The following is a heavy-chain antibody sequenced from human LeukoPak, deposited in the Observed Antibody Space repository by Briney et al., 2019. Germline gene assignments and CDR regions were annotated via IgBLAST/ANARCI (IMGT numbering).Heavy chain of an antibody. CDR1: GFTFSSFA. CDR3: ATYRRGYHDSSESYYFDY. J-gene: IGHJ4*02. Sequence: RPGGPLRLSCAASGFTFSSFAMSWVRQAQGKGLEWVSGISDSGGGRTYYADSVKGRFTISRDNSKNTLYLQMNGLRAEDTAVYYCATYRRGYHDSSESYYFDYWGQGTLVTVSS. D-gene: IGHD3-22*01. CDR2: ISDSGGGRT. V-gene: IGHV3-23*01.